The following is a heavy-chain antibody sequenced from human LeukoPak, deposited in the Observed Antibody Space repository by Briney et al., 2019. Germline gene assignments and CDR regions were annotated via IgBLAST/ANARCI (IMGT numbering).Heavy chain of an antibody. D-gene: IGHD5-18*01. J-gene: IGHJ3*02. CDR3: AGGVQLWGSQGCFDI. Sequence: PSETLSLTCTVSGGSISSYYWSWIRQPPGKGLEWIGYIYYSGSTNYNPSLKSRVTISVDTSKNQFSLKLSSVTAADTAVYYCAGGVQLWGSQGCFDIWGQGTMVTVSS. V-gene: IGHV4-59*08. CDR2: IYYSGST. CDR1: GGSISSYY.